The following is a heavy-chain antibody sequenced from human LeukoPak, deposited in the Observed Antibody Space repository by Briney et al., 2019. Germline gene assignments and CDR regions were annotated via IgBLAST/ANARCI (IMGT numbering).Heavy chain of an antibody. CDR3: ARSPRYCSGGSCYKGFDY. D-gene: IGHD2-15*01. J-gene: IGHJ4*02. CDR1: GFTVRSNY. Sequence: GGSLRLSCAASGFTVRSNYMSWVRQAPGKGLEWVSVIYSGGSTYYADSVKGRFTISRDNSKNTLYLQMNSLRAEDTAVYYCARSPRYCSGGSCYKGFDYWGQGTLVTVSS. V-gene: IGHV3-66*01. CDR2: IYSGGST.